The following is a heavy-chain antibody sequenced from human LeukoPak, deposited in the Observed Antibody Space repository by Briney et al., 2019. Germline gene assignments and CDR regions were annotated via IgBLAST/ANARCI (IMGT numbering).Heavy chain of an antibody. CDR2: ISSSSSYI. Sequence: GGSLRLSCAASGFTFSSYSMNWVRQAPGKGLEWVSSISSSSSYIYYADSVKGRFTISRDNAKKSLYLQMNSLRVEDTAVYYCAKDGRLWFGELSYFDYWGQGTLVTVSS. CDR3: AKDGRLWFGELSYFDY. J-gene: IGHJ4*02. V-gene: IGHV3-21*01. CDR1: GFTFSSYS. D-gene: IGHD3-10*01.